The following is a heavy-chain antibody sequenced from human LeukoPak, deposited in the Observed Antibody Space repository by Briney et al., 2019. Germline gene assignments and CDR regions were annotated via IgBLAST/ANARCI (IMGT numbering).Heavy chain of an antibody. CDR2: ISSSSSYI. CDR1: GFTFSSYS. D-gene: IGHD1-20*01. J-gene: IGHJ4*02. V-gene: IGHV3-21*01. Sequence: GGSLRLSCAASGFTFSSYSMNWVRQAPGKELEWVSSISSSSSYIYYADSVKGRFTINRDNVMNSLSLQMNSLRVEDTAVYYCVRDLNWNFDYWGQGTLVTVSS. CDR3: VRDLNWNFDY.